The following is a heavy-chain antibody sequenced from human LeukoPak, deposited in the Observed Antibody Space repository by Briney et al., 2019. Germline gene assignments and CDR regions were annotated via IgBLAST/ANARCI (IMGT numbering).Heavy chain of an antibody. Sequence: PSETLSLTCAVYGGSFSGYYWSWIRQPPGKGLEWIGEINHSGSTNYNPSLKSRVTISVDTSKNQFSLKLSSVTAADTAVYYCARGVAWSVDYWGQGTLVTVSS. D-gene: IGHD2-15*01. J-gene: IGHJ4*02. CDR1: GGSFSGYY. CDR3: ARGVAWSVDY. CDR2: INHSGST. V-gene: IGHV4-34*01.